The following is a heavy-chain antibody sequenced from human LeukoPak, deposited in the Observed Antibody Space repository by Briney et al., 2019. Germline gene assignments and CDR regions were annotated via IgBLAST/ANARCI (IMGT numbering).Heavy chain of an antibody. J-gene: IGHJ2*01. CDR1: GFTFSSYS. Sequence: PGGSLRLSCAASGFTFSSYSMNWVRQAPGKGLEWVSYISSSSSTIYYADSVKGRFTISRDNAKNSLYLQMNSLRAEDTAVYYCARDPYCSGGSCQGGYWYFDLWGRGTLVTVSS. CDR2: ISSSSSTI. D-gene: IGHD2-15*01. CDR3: ARDPYCSGGSCQGGYWYFDL. V-gene: IGHV3-48*01.